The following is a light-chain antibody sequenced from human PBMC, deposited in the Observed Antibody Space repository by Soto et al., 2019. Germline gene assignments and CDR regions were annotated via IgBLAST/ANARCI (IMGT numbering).Light chain of an antibody. Sequence: EIVLTQSPGTLSLSPGERASLSCRASQSVSSSYLAWYQQKPGQAPRLLIYGASIRATGIPDRFSGSGSGTDFTLTIRRLEPEDFAVYYCQQYGGSPRTFGQGTKVDIK. CDR2: GAS. CDR1: QSVSSSY. V-gene: IGKV3-20*01. J-gene: IGKJ1*01. CDR3: QQYGGSPRT.